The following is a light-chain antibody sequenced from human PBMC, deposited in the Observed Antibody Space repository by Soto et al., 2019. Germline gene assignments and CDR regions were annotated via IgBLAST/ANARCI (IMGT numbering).Light chain of an antibody. CDR1: RSISRY. Sequence: DIQMTQSPSSLSASVGDRVNMTCRASRSISRYLSWYQQKPGKAPNLLIYAASSLQSGVPSRFSGAGSGTDFTLTIANLHTEDFAIYYCKQSYSTQWTFGQGNKVDIK. J-gene: IGKJ1*01. CDR2: AAS. V-gene: IGKV1-39*01. CDR3: KQSYSTQWT.